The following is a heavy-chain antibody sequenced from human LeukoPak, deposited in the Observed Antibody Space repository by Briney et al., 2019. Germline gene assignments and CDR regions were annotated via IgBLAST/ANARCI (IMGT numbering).Heavy chain of an antibody. J-gene: IGHJ4*02. CDR3: ARGGKDKYCSSMTCPFFDY. V-gene: IGHV3-7*01. CDR1: GFTFSSSW. CDR2: INQDGTEK. D-gene: IGHD2-2*01. Sequence: PGGSLRLSXAASGFTFSSSWMSWVRQAPGKGLEWVANINQDGTEKYYVDSVKGRFTICRDNAKNSLYLQMNSLRAEDTAVYYCARGGKDKYCSSMTCPFFDYWGQGTLVTVSS.